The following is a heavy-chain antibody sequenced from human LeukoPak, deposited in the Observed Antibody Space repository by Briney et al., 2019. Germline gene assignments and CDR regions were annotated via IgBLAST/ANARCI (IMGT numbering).Heavy chain of an antibody. CDR2: ISGSGGST. CDR3: ARIGSGSSGAFDY. D-gene: IGHD3-10*01. Sequence: GGSLRLSCAASGFTFSSYAMSWVRQAPGKGLEWVSAISGSGGSTYFADSVKGRFTISRDNSKNTLYLQMNSLRAEDTAVYYCARIGSGSSGAFDYWGQGTLVTVSS. CDR1: GFTFSSYA. V-gene: IGHV3-23*01. J-gene: IGHJ4*02.